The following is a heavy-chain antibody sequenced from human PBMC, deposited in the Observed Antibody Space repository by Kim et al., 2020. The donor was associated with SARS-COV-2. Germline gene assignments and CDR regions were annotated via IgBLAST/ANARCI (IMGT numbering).Heavy chain of an antibody. CDR1: GFTFSSYA. D-gene: IGHD3-22*01. CDR2: ISYDGSNK. Sequence: GGSLRLSCAASGFTFSSYAMHWVRQAPGKALEWVAVISYDGSNKYYSDSVKGRFTISRDNSKNTLYLQMNSLRAEDTAVYYCARDRNYYDSSGYYYPRYYDYYGMDVWGQGTTVPVSS. J-gene: IGHJ6*02. CDR3: ARDRNYYDSSGYYYPRYYDYYGMDV. V-gene: IGHV3-30-3*01.